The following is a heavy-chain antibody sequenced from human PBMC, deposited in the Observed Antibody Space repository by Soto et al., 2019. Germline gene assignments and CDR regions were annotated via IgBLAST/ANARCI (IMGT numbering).Heavy chain of an antibody. V-gene: IGHV4-34*01. CDR1: GGSFSGYY. Sequence: SETLSLTCAVYGGSFSGYYWSWIRQPPGKGLEWIGEINHSGSTNYNPSLKSRVTISVDTSKNQFSLKLSSVTAADTAVYYCASRRYYYGSGSYRKARSFDYWGQGTLVTVSS. CDR2: INHSGST. D-gene: IGHD3-10*01. J-gene: IGHJ4*02. CDR3: ASRRYYYGSGSYRKARSFDY.